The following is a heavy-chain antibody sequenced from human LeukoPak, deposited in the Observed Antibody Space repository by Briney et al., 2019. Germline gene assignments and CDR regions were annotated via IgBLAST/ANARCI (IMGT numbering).Heavy chain of an antibody. CDR1: GGSISSSSYY. Sequence: SETLSLTCTVSGGSISSSSYYWSWIRQPPGKGLEWIGYIYGTGSTKYNPSLESRVTISLETSKNQFSLKVTSVTAADTAVYYCARDMLATTALDYWGQGTLVTVSS. J-gene: IGHJ4*02. CDR3: ARDMLATTALDY. V-gene: IGHV4-61*01. CDR2: IYGTGST. D-gene: IGHD5-24*01.